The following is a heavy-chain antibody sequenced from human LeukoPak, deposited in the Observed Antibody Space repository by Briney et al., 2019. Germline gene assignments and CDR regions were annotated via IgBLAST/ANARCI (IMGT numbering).Heavy chain of an antibody. V-gene: IGHV3-64*01. Sequence: GGSLRLSCAASGFTFSSYAMHWVRQAPGTGLEYVSAISSNGGSTYYANSVKGRFTISRDNSKNTLYLQMGSLRAEDMAVYYCARVGYSGSYSDYWGQGTLVTVSS. J-gene: IGHJ4*02. CDR3: ARVGYSGSYSDY. CDR2: ISSNGGST. CDR1: GFTFSSYA. D-gene: IGHD1-26*01.